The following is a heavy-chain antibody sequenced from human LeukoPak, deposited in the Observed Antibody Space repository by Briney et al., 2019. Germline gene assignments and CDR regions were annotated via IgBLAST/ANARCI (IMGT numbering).Heavy chain of an antibody. CDR1: GYSFNIYW. D-gene: IGHD6-13*01. V-gene: IGHV5-51*01. CDR2: IYPGDSDT. CDR3: ARQGYTSSWYAY. Sequence: GESLKISCKGSGYSFNIYWIGWVRQMPGKGLEWMGIIYPGDSDTRYTPSFQGQVTISADKSISTAYLQWSSLKASDTALYYCARQGYTSSWYAYWGQGTLVTVSS. J-gene: IGHJ4*02.